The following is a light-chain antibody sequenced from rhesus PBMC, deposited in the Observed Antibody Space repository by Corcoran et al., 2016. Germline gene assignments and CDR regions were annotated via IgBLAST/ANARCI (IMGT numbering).Light chain of an antibody. Sequence: QAAPTQSPSVSGSVGQSVTISCTGSNTDESWYQLRPGKAPKVMIYEVNKRPSGVSDRFSGSKSGNTAALAISGLQAEDETDYFCSSYAGGGTYIFGTGTRLTVL. CDR2: EVN. CDR1: NTD. CDR3: SSYAGGGTYI. J-gene: IGLJ1*01. V-gene: IGLV2-19*02.